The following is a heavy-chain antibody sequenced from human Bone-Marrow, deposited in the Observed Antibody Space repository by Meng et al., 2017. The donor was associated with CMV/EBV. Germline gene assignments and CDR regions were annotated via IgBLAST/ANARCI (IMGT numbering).Heavy chain of an antibody. V-gene: IGHV3-30*02. CDR1: GFTFSSCG. CDR3: AKDLYGSGPEKWFDS. J-gene: IGHJ5*01. Sequence: GESLKTSCAASGFTFSSCGMHWVRQVPGKGLEWVTFIRYDGSDTYYVDSVKGRFTISRDNFKNTLYLQMNSLKTEDTAVYYCAKDLYGSGPEKWFDSWGQGTLVTVSS. CDR2: IRYDGSDT. D-gene: IGHD3-10*01.